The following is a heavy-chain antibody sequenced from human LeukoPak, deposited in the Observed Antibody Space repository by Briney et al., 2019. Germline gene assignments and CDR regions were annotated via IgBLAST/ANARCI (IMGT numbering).Heavy chain of an antibody. CDR3: ASGLRYSSDGDY. CDR1: AGSFSGYY. Sequence: SETLSLTCAAYAGSFSGYYSSWSRHPPPKGLEWIGEINHSGSTNNNPSLKGRVAISVDTAKNQFSLRLRSVSAADTAVYFCASGLRYSSDGDYWGQGTLVTVSS. D-gene: IGHD6-19*01. V-gene: IGHV4-34*01. J-gene: IGHJ4*02. CDR2: INHSGST.